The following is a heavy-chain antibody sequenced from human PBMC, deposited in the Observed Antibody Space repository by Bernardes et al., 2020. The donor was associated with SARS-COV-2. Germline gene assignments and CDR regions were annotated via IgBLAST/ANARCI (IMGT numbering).Heavy chain of an antibody. CDR3: VSVTWSQFNDFDL. Sequence: ASMKVSCKASGYTFTDYYFHWVRQAPGQGLEWMGWVKPSNGDTEYAQNFQGRVTMTRDTSISTGYMELSRLTSDDTAVYYCVSVTWSQFNDFDLWGQGTMVTVSS. D-gene: IGHD1-26*01. J-gene: IGHJ3*01. CDR2: VKPSNGDT. V-gene: IGHV1-2*02. CDR1: GYTFTDYY.